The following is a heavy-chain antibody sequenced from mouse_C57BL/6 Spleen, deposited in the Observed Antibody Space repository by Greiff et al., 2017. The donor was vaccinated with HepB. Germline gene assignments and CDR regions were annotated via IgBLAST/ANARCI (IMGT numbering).Heavy chain of an antibody. D-gene: IGHD2-1*01. J-gene: IGHJ2*01. CDR2: IDPNSGGT. Sequence: QVQLQQPGAELVKPGASVKMSCKASGYTFTSYWMHWVKQRPGRGLEWIGRIDPNSGGTKYNEKFKSKATLTVDKPSSTAYMQLSSLTSEESAVYYCARRYYGNYDGGFDYWGQGTTLTASS. V-gene: IGHV1-72*01. CDR3: ARRYYGNYDGGFDY. CDR1: GYTFTSYW.